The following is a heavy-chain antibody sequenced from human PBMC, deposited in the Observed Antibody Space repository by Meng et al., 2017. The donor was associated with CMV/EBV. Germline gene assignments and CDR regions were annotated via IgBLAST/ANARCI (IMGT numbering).Heavy chain of an antibody. J-gene: IGHJ4*02. CDR3: AKDGGFHGAYYGFLDS. CDR2: IYFDGRDK. D-gene: IGHD3-10*01. CDR1: GLSFSNFV. Sequence: GESLKISCAASGLSFSNFVMHWVRQAPGKGLEWVAFIYFDGRDKYYADSVRDRFTISRDNSKNTLYLEMNSPRADDTAVYYCAKDGGFHGAYYGFLDSWGQGTLVTVSS. V-gene: IGHV3-30*02.